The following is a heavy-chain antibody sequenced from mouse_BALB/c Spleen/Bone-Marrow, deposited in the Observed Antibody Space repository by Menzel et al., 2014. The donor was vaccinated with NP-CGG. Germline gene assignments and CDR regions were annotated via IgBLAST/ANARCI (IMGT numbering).Heavy chain of an antibody. V-gene: IGHV4-2*02. CDR3: SRLGNYGCHAN. CDR1: GFEFSRYW. CDR2: INPGSSTI. J-gene: IGHJ2*01. D-gene: IGHD1-2*01. Sequence: EVHLVESGGGLVQPGGSLNLTCVASGFEFSRYWMSWARQAPGKGQEWIGEINPGSSTINYSPSLKDKFIISRDNAKNTLFLQMSKVRSEDAALYYCSRLGNYGCHANWGQGTTLTVSS.